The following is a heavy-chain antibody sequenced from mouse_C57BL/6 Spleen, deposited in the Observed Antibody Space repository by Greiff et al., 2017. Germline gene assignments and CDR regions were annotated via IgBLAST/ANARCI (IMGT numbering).Heavy chain of an antibody. CDR3: ARGVGVFDY. CDR1: GYAFSSSW. Sequence: VHLVESGPELVKPGASVKISCKASGYAFSSSWMNWVKQRPGKGLEWIGRIYPGDGDTNYNGKFKGKATLTADKSSSTAYMQLSGLTSEDSAVYFCARGVGVFDYWGQGTTLTVSS. D-gene: IGHD1-1*02. J-gene: IGHJ2*01. V-gene: IGHV1-82*01. CDR2: IYPGDGDT.